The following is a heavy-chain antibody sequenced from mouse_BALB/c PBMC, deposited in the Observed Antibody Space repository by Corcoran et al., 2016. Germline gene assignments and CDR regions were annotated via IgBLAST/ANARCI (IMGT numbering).Heavy chain of an antibody. Sequence: EVQLQQSGAELVKPGASVKLSCTASGFNIKDTYMHWVKQRPEQGLEWIGRIDPANGNTKYDPKFQGKVTITADTSSNTAYLQLSSLTSEDTAVYYCARAFYYDAMDYGGQGTSVTVSS. CDR3: ARAFYYDAMDY. V-gene: IGHV14-3*02. J-gene: IGHJ4*01. CDR2: IDPANGNT. CDR1: GFNIKDTY.